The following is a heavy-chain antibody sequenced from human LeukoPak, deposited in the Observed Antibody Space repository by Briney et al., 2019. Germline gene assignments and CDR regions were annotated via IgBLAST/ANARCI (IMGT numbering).Heavy chain of an antibody. Sequence: SETLSFTGAVYGGSFSGYYWSWIRQPPGKGLEWIGEINHSGSTNYNPSLKSRVTISVDTSKNQFSLKLSSVTAADTAVYYCARVGYSYGLLQWGQGTLVTVFS. CDR2: INHSGST. J-gene: IGHJ4*02. V-gene: IGHV4-34*01. CDR1: GGSFSGYY. D-gene: IGHD5-18*01. CDR3: ARVGYSYGLLQ.